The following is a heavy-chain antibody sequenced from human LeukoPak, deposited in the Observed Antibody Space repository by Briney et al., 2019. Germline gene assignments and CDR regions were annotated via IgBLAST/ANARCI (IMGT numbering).Heavy chain of an antibody. Sequence: SGPTLMKPTETLTLTSTFSGFSLTTSGMSVSWVRQPPGKALEWLALIDWDDNKYYSTSLKTRLTISKDTSKNQVVLTMTNVDPVDTATYYCARIRSRGAYYYDISGYYHFDYWGQGTLVTVSS. V-gene: IGHV2-70*20. CDR2: IDWDDNK. CDR1: GFSLTTSGMS. CDR3: ARIRSRGAYYYDISGYYHFDY. J-gene: IGHJ4*02. D-gene: IGHD3-22*01.